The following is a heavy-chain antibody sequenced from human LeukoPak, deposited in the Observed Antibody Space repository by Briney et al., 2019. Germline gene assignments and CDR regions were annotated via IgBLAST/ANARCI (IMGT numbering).Heavy chain of an antibody. CDR2: ISSSSSYT. V-gene: IGHV3-11*06. CDR3: ARVVAVTSYYFDY. D-gene: IGHD2-21*02. J-gene: IGHJ4*02. CDR1: GFTFSSHW. Sequence: GGSLRLSCAASGFTFSSHWMLWVRQAPGKGLEWISYISSSSSYTNYADSVKGRFTISRDNAKSSLYLQMNSLRAEDTAVYYCARVVAVTSYYFDYWGQGTLVTVSS.